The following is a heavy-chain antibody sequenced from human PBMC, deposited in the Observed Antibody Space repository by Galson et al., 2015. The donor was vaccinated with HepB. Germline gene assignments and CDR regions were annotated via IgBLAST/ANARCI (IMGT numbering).Heavy chain of an antibody. Sequence: SVKVSCKASGYTFTSYYMHWVRQAPGQGLEWMGIINPSGGSTSYAQKFQGRVTMTRDTSTSTVYMELSSLRSEDTAVYYCARDHVTTVVKGEFDYWGQGTLVTVSS. CDR1: GYTFTSYY. V-gene: IGHV1-46*01. CDR2: INPSGGST. D-gene: IGHD4-23*01. J-gene: IGHJ4*02. CDR3: ARDHVTTVVKGEFDY.